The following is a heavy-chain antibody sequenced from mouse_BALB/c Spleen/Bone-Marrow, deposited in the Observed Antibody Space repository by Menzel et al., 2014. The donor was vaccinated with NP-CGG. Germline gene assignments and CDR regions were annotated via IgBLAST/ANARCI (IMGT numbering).Heavy chain of an antibody. J-gene: IGHJ4*01. D-gene: IGHD5-5*01. V-gene: IGHV3-6*02. CDR1: GYFITSGYY. CDR3: AKGGIYLMDY. Sequence: EVKLQESGPGLVKPSQSLSLTCSVTGYFITSGYYWNWIRQFPGNKLEWMGYISYDGSNNYNPSLKNRISITRDTSKNQFILKLNSVTTEDTATYYCAKGGIYLMDYWGQGTSVTISS. CDR2: ISYDGSN.